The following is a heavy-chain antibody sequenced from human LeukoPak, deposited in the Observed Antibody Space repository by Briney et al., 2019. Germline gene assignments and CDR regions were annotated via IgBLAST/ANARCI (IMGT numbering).Heavy chain of an antibody. Sequence: ASQTLSLTCTVSGGSISSGSYYWSWIRQPAGKGLEWIGYIYYSGSTNYNPSLKSRVTISVDTSKNQFSLKLSSVTAADTAVYYCARDRYYGSGSYAFDIWGQGTMVTVSS. CDR3: ARDRYYGSGSYAFDI. D-gene: IGHD3-10*01. J-gene: IGHJ3*02. CDR2: IYYSGST. V-gene: IGHV4-61*10. CDR1: GGSISSGSYY.